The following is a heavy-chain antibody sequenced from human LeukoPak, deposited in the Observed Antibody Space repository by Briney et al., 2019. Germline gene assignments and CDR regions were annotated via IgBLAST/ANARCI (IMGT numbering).Heavy chain of an antibody. V-gene: IGHV4-31*03. D-gene: IGHD3-9*01. CDR1: GSSISIGCHY. CDR3: ARMTTDYDILTGLLGFDY. Sequence: SEILSLTCSVTGSSISIGCHYWSWIRQHPGKGLEWIGYIYYSGSTYYNPSLKSRVTISVDTSKNQFSLKLSSVTAADTAVYYCARMTTDYDILTGLLGFDYWGQGTLVTVSS. CDR2: IYYSGST. J-gene: IGHJ4*02.